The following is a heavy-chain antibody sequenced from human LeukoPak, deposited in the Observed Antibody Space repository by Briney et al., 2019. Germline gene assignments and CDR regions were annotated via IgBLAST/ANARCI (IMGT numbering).Heavy chain of an antibody. Sequence: PGGSLRLSCAASGFTFSNACMFWVSQAPGKGLEWVGRIKSKTDGGTTDYAAPVKGRFTISRDDSKNTMDREMNSLKAEVTRLNYYTKEEVDHRSSWGDKQRKLDYWGQGTLVTVSS. D-gene: IGHD6-13*01. CDR3: TKEEVDHRSSWGDKQRKLDY. CDR2: IKSKTDGGTT. CDR1: GFTFSNAC. V-gene: IGHV3-15*01. J-gene: IGHJ4*02.